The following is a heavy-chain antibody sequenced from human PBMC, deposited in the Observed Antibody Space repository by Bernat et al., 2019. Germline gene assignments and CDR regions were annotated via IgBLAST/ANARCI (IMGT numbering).Heavy chain of an antibody. D-gene: IGHD1-26*01. CDR1: GFTFSSYW. V-gene: IGHV3-74*01. J-gene: IGHJ5*02. CDR2: INSDGSST. CDR3: ARDGGNYWGWFDP. Sequence: EVQLVESGGGLVQPGGSLRLSCAASGFTFSSYWMHWVRHAPWPGLVWVSRINSDGSSTSYADYVKGRFTISRDNAKNTVYLQMNSLRAEDTAVYYCARDGGNYWGWFDPWGQGTLVTVSS.